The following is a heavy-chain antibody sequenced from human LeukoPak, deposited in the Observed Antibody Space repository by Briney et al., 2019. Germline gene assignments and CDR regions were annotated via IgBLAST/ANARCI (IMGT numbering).Heavy chain of an antibody. Sequence: GGSLRLSCAASGFTFSSYAMSWVRQAPGKGLEWVSAISGSGGSTYYADSVKGRFTISRDNSKNTLYLQMNSLRAEDTAVYYCAKADYGDYDYGMDVWGQGTTVTVSS. CDR1: GFTFSSYA. J-gene: IGHJ6*02. CDR2: ISGSGGST. V-gene: IGHV3-23*01. CDR3: AKADYGDYDYGMDV. D-gene: IGHD4-17*01.